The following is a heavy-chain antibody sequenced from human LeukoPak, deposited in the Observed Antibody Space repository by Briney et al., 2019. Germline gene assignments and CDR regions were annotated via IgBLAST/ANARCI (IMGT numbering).Heavy chain of an antibody. V-gene: IGHV1-2*02. CDR2: INPNSGGT. J-gene: IGHJ4*02. CDR1: GYTFTDYY. D-gene: IGHD1-26*01. CDR3: AVGRRTDFDY. Sequence: GASVKVPCKASGYTFTDYYIHWVRQAPGRGLEWMGWINPNSGGTNYAQNFQGRVTMTRDTYITTAYMDLSRLRLDDTAVYYCAVGRRTDFDYWGQGTLVTVSS.